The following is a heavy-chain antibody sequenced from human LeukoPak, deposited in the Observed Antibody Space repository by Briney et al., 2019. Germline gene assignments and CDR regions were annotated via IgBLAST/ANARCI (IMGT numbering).Heavy chain of an antibody. D-gene: IGHD6-19*01. CDR1: GGSISSSSYY. CDR2: IYYSGST. J-gene: IGHJ4*02. V-gene: IGHV4-39*07. CDR3: ARDYLMDSIAVAGTVDY. Sequence: PSETLSLTCTVSGGSISSSSYYWGWIRQPPGKGLEWIGSIYYSGSTYYNPSLKSRVTISVDTSKNQFSLKLSSVTAADTAVYYCARDYLMDSIAVAGTVDYWGQGTLVTVSS.